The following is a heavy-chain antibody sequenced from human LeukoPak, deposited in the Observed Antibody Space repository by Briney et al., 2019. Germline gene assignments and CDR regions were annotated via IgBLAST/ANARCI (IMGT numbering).Heavy chain of an antibody. CDR2: IYYSGTT. CDR1: GGSISNYY. D-gene: IGHD3-10*01. Sequence: SETLSLTCTVSGGSISNYYWNWIRQPPGKGLEWIGYIYYSGTTNYNPSLKSRVSMSVDTSKNQFSLKLSSVTAADTAVYYCARDSGTTGEVKFDPWGQGTLVTVSS. J-gene: IGHJ5*02. CDR3: ARDSGTTGEVKFDP. V-gene: IGHV4-59*01.